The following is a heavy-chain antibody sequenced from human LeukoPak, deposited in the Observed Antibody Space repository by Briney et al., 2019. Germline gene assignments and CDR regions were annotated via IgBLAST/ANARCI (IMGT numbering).Heavy chain of an antibody. D-gene: IGHD5-12*01. J-gene: IGHJ4*02. Sequence: SETLSLTCTVSGGSISSYYLSWIRQPPGKGLEWIGYIYTSGSTNYNPSLKSRVTISVDTSKNQFSLKLSSVTAADTAVYYCARRGGGYDYFDYWGQGTLVTVSS. CDR3: ARRGGGYDYFDY. CDR2: IYTSGST. V-gene: IGHV4-4*09. CDR1: GGSISSYY.